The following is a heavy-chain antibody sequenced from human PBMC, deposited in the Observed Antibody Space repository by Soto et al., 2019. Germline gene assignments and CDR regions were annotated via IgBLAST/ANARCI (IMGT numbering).Heavy chain of an antibody. Sequence: QVQLVESGGGVVQPGRSLRLSCAASGFTFSSYGMHWVRQAPGKGLEWVAVIWYDGSNKYYADSVKGRFTISRENSKNPLDLQMKRLRGEGQGVDYCAKDRARNIVRGGQEILGQGAKVTVSS. V-gene: IGHV3-33*06. CDR1: GFTFSSYG. CDR2: IWYDGSNK. CDR3: AKDRARNIVRGGQEI. D-gene: IGHD3-10*01. J-gene: IGHJ3*02.